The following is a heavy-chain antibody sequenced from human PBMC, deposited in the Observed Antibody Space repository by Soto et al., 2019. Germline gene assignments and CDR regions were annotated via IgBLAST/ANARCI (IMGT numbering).Heavy chain of an antibody. D-gene: IGHD2-2*01. J-gene: IGHJ4*02. V-gene: IGHV4-34*01. Sequence: QVQLQQWGAGLLKPSETLSLTCAVYGGSFSGYYWSWIRQPPGKGLEWIGEINHSGSTNYNPSLKSRVTISVDPSKNQFSLKLSSVTAADTAVYYCARVVVPAARDNYFDYWGQGTLVTVSS. CDR2: INHSGST. CDR3: ARVVVPAARDNYFDY. CDR1: GGSFSGYY.